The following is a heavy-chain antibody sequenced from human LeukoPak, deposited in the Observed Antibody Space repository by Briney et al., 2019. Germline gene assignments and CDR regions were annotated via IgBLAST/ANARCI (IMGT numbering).Heavy chain of an antibody. CDR3: ARDLYPAAMPGAEYFQH. J-gene: IGHJ1*01. CDR1: GFTFSSYG. CDR2: IWYDGSNK. Sequence: GRSLRLSCAASGFTFSSYGMRWVRQAPGKGLEWVAVIWYDGSNKYYADSVKGRFTISRDNSKNTLYLQMNSLRAEDTAVYYCARDLYPAAMPGAEYFQHWGQGTLVTVSS. V-gene: IGHV3-33*01. D-gene: IGHD2-2*01.